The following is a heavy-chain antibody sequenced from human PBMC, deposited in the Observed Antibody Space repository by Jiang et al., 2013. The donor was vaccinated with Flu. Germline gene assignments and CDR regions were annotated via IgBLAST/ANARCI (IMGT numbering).Heavy chain of an antibody. D-gene: IGHD4-23*01. V-gene: IGHV3-30*18. CDR3: AKAATVVTDAYYYYGMDV. Sequence: VQLLESGGGVVQPGRSLRLSCAASGFTFSSYGMHWVRQAPGKGLEWVAVISYDGSNKYYADSVKGRFTISRDNSKNTLYLQMNSLRAEDTAVYYCAKAATVVTDAYYYYGMDVWGQGTTV. CDR1: GFTFSSYG. CDR2: ISYDGSNK. J-gene: IGHJ6*02.